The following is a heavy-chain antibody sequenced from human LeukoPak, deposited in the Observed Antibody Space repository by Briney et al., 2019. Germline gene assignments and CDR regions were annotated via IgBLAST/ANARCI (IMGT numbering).Heavy chain of an antibody. CDR3: AKDGPAIENYDFWSGYPADYMDV. CDR2: ISGSGGST. V-gene: IGHV3-23*01. D-gene: IGHD3-3*01. CDR1: GFTFSSYA. Sequence: GGSLRLSCAASGFTFSSYAMSWVRQAPGKGLEWVSAISGSGGSTYYADSVKGRFTISRDNSKNTLYLQMNSLRAEDTAVYYCAKDGPAIENYDFWSGYPADYMDVWGKGTTVTVSS. J-gene: IGHJ6*03.